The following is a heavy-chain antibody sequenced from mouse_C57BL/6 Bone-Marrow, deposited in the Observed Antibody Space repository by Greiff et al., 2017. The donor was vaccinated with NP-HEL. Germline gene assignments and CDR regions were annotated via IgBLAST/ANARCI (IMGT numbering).Heavy chain of an antibody. D-gene: IGHD2-2*01. V-gene: IGHV3-6*01. CDR2: ISYDGSN. CDR3: ARWDQLWLRNWYFDV. CDR1: GYSITSGYY. J-gene: IGHJ1*03. Sequence: VQLKESGPGLVKPSQSLSLTCSVTGYSITSGYYWNWIRQFPGNKLEWMGYISYDGSNNYNPSLKNRISITRDTSKNQFFLKLNSVTTEDTATYYCARWDQLWLRNWYFDVWGTGTTVTVSS.